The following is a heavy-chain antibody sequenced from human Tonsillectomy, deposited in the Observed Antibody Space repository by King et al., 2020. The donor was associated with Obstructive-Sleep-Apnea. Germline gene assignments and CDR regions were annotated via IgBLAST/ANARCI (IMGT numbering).Heavy chain of an antibody. D-gene: IGHD6-19*01. CDR1: GFTFSDSY. J-gene: IGHJ4*02. V-gene: IGHV3-11*01. CDR3: ARTGNSSGWFRD. CDR2: ISSSGNTK. Sequence: QLVQSGGGLVKPGGSLRLSCAASGFTFSDSYMSWIRQAPGKGLEWVSYISSSGNTKYYADSVKGRFTISRDNAKNALYLQMNSLRAEDTAVYYCARTGNSSGWFRDWGQGTLVTVSS.